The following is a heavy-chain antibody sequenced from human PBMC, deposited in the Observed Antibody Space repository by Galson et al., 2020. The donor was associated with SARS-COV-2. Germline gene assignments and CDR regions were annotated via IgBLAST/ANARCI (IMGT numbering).Heavy chain of an antibody. V-gene: IGHV3-13*01. CDR3: ARGHYDSSGYLNWFDP. Sequence: GGSLRLSCAASGFTFSSYDMHWVRQATGKGLEWVSAIGTAGDTYYPGSVKGRFTISRENAKNSLYLQMNSLRAGDTAVYYCARGHYDSSGYLNWFDPWGQGTLVTVSS. CDR2: IGTAGDT. CDR1: GFTFSSYD. J-gene: IGHJ5*02. D-gene: IGHD3-22*01.